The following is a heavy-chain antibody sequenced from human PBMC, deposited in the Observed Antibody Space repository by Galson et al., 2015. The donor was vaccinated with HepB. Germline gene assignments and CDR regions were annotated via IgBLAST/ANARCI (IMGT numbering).Heavy chain of an antibody. J-gene: IGHJ5*02. V-gene: IGHV2-5*02. CDR3: ALSSPRNLGRVFDL. CDR2: IYWDDDK. CDR1: GFSFSTSGVG. D-gene: IGHD7-27*01. Sequence: PALVTPTQTLKLTCNFSGFSFSTSGVGVGWIRQPPGKALEWLAVIYWDDDKRFSPSLNRGLTVAKDTSTNQVVLTMTNMEPVDTARYYCALSSPRNLGRVFDLWGQGTQVTVSS.